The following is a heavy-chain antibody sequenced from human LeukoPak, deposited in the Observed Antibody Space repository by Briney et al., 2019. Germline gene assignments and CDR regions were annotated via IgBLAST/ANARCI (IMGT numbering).Heavy chain of an antibody. D-gene: IGHD1-1*01. J-gene: IGHJ4*02. CDR2: IIPIFGTA. V-gene: IGHV1-69*01. CDR1: GGTFSSYA. Sequence: GASVKVSCKASGGTFSSYAISWGRQAPGQGLEWMGGIIPIFGTANYAQTLQGRVTITADESTSTAYMELSSLRSEDTAVYYCARDDGTMLDYCGQGTLVTVSS. CDR3: ARDDGTMLDY.